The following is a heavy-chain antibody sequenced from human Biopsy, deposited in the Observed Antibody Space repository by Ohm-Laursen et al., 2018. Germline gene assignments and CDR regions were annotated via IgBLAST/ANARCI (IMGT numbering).Heavy chain of an antibody. CDR1: GGPSSNYA. J-gene: IGHJ4*02. Sequence: ESSVKVSCKASGGPSSNYAFSWVRQAHGQGLEWVGRIVPILGHLNYAQRFQGRVSITADKSTSYVYMELSRLTSGDTAVYYCAADADGYYTEFDYWGPGTLVTVSS. D-gene: IGHD3-3*01. CDR2: IVPILGHL. CDR3: AADADGYYTEFDY. V-gene: IGHV1-69*04.